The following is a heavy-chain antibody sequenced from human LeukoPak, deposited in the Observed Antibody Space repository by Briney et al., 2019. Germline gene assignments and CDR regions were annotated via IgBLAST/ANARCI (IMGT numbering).Heavy chain of an antibody. V-gene: IGHV4-4*02. CDR2: IWHSGST. CDR3: AREGETIFGVVIAYYFDY. J-gene: IGHJ4*02. Sequence: PSGTLSLTCAVSGGSISSSNWWSWVRQAPGKGLEWIGEIWHSGSTNYNPSLKSRVTMSVDKSKNQFSPKLSSVTAADTAVYYCAREGETIFGVVIAYYFDYWGQGTLVTVSS. CDR1: GGSISSSNW. D-gene: IGHD3-3*01.